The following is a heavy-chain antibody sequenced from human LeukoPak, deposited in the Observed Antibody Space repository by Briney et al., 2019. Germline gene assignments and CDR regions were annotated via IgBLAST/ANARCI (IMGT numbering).Heavy chain of an antibody. J-gene: IGHJ6*02. V-gene: IGHV3-21*06. CDR2: TSTSSSYI. CDR3: ARKGEYYYDMDV. CDR1: GFTFSSYT. D-gene: IGHD1-26*01. Sequence: PGGSLRLSCAASGFTFSSYTMNWVRQAPGKGLEWVSSTSTSSSYIYYADSVKGRFTISRDNAKNSLYLQMNSLRAEDTAVYYCARKGEYYYDMDVWGQGTTVTVSS.